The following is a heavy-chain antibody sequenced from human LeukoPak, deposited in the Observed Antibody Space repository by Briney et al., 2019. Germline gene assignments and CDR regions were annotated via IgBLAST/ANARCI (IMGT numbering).Heavy chain of an antibody. V-gene: IGHV4-38-2*02. D-gene: IGHD5-18*01. CDR2: IYHTGTT. J-gene: IGHJ4*02. Sequence: ETLSLTCTVSGYSINGGYYWGWIRQPPGKGLEGIGIIYHTGTTYSNPSLKSRVTISLDTSKNQFSLKLTSVTAEDTAVFYCARGAYSYLGYFDYWGQGTLVTVSS. CDR3: ARGAYSYLGYFDY. CDR1: GYSINGGYY.